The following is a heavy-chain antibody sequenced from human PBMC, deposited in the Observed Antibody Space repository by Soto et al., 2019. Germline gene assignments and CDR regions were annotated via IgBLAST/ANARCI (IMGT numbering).Heavy chain of an antibody. CDR1: GGTFSSYA. V-gene: IGHV1-69*13. Sequence: ASVKVSCKASGGTFSSYAISWVRQAPGQGLEWMGGIIPIFGTANYAQKFQGRVTITADESTSTAYMELSSLRSEDTAVYYCARDPTNYYYDSSGYYAPYFDYWGQGTLVTVSS. CDR2: IIPIFGTA. CDR3: ARDPTNYYYDSSGYYAPYFDY. J-gene: IGHJ4*02. D-gene: IGHD3-22*01.